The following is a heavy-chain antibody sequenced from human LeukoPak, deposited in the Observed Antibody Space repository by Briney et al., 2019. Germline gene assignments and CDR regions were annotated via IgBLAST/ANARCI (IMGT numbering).Heavy chain of an antibody. J-gene: IGHJ4*02. CDR2: IYPGDSDT. CDR3: ALRDYYGSGSYLDY. CDR1: GSSFTSYW. V-gene: IGHV5-51*01. D-gene: IGHD3-10*01. Sequence: GGSLQISCQGSGSSFTSYWIGGARRLPGKGLEWMGIIYPGDSDTRYSPSFQGQVTISADKSISTAYLQWSSLKASDTAMYYCALRDYYGSGSYLDYWGQGTLVTVSS.